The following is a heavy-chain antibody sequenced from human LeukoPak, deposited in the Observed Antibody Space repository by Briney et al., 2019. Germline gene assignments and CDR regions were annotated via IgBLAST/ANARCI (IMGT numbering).Heavy chain of an antibody. V-gene: IGHV3-53*01. CDR3: AREVRIFGVVFDP. CDR1: GFTVTTNY. D-gene: IGHD3-3*01. J-gene: IGHJ5*02. Sequence: GGSLRLSCAASGFTVTTNYVSWVRQAPGRELEWVSLIYGGGSTYYADSVKGRFTISRDNSKNTLYLEMNSLRVEDTAVYYCAREVRIFGVVFDPWGQGTLVTVSS. CDR2: IYGGGST.